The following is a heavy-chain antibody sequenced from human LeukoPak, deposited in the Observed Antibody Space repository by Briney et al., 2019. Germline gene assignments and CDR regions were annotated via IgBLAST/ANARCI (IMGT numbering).Heavy chain of an antibody. CDR2: ISSSSSLI. CDR3: AKVDRADYSSSPVPYYNYYMNV. D-gene: IGHD6-13*01. V-gene: IGHV3-21*01. CDR1: GFTFSYYS. J-gene: IGHJ6*03. Sequence: TGGSLRLSCAASGFTFSYYSMNWVRQAPGRGLEWVSCISSSSSLIFYSDSVRGRFTISRDNAKNLLYLHMNSLRVEDTAVYYCAKVDRADYSSSPVPYYNYYMNVWGKGTTVTVSS.